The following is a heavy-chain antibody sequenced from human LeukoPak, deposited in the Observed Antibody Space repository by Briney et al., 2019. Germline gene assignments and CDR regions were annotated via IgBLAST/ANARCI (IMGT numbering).Heavy chain of an antibody. CDR1: GYTFTGYY. J-gene: IGHJ6*03. V-gene: IGHV1-2*02. CDR3: ARALGRSNYYYYYMDV. D-gene: IGHD1-26*01. CDR2: INPNSGGT. Sequence: ASVKVSCKASGYTFTGYYIHWVRQAPGQGLEWMGWINPNSGGTNYAQKFQGRVTMTRDTSISTAYMELSRLRSGDTAVYYCARALGRSNYYYYYMDVWGKGTPVTVSS.